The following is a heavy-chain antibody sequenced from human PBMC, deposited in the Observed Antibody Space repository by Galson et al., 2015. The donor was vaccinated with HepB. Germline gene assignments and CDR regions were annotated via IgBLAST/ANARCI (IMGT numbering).Heavy chain of an antibody. D-gene: IGHD7-27*01. V-gene: IGHV1-46*01. CDR1: GYTFTTYY. CDR2: INPGGGNT. J-gene: IGHJ4*02. Sequence: SVKVSCKASGYTFTTYYMHWVRQAPGQGLEWMGIINPGGGNTSYGQKSQGRVTLTRDTSTSTVYMELSSLRSEDTAVYYCVRDANWGPQDYFDYWGQGTLVTVSS. CDR3: VRDANWGPQDYFDY.